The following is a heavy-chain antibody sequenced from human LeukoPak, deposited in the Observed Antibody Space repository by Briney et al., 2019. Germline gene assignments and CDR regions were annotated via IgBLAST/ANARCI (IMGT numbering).Heavy chain of an antibody. CDR1: GGSMSGYY. CDR2: IYYSGST. CDR3: ARRVGYYDSSGYRS. D-gene: IGHD3-22*01. V-gene: IGHV4-59*04. J-gene: IGHJ4*02. Sequence: SETLSLTCSVSGGSMSGYYWSWIRQPPGQGLEWIGFIYYSGSTYYNPSLKSRVTISVDTSKNQFSLKLSSVTAADTAVYYCARRVGYYDSSGYRSWGQGTLVTVSS.